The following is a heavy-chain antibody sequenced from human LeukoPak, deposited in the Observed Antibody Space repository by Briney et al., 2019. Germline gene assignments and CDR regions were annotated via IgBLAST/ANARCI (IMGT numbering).Heavy chain of an antibody. CDR1: GFAFGSYT. V-gene: IGHV3-21*06. D-gene: IGHD3-9*01. Sequence: GGSLRLSCAVSGFAFGSYTINWVRQAPGKGLEWVSSISSGGTYTYYAESVKGRFTISRDNAKNLLYLQMNSLRAEDTAVYYCATDTLRYRMEVWGKGTTVTVSS. J-gene: IGHJ6*04. CDR2: ISSGGTYT. CDR3: ATDTLRYRMEV.